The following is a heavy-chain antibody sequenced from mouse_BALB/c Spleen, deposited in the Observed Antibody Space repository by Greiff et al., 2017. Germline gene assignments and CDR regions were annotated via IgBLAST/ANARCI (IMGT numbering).Heavy chain of an antibody. CDR1: GYAFCSYW. CDR3: ARSLYGNYAMDY. D-gene: IGHD2-10*02. CDR2: IYPGDGDT. J-gene: IGHJ4*01. V-gene: IGHV1-80*01. Sequence: QVQLQQSGAELVRPGSSVKISCKASGYAFCSYWMNWVKQRPGQGLEWIGQIYPGDGDTNYNGKFKGKATLTADKSSSTAYMQLSSLTSEDSAVYFCARSLYGNYAMDYWGQGTSVTVSS.